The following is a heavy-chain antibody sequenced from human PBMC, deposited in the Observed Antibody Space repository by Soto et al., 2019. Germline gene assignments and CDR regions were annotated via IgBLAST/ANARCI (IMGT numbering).Heavy chain of an antibody. Sequence: EVQLLESGGGLVQPGGSLRLSCAASGITFSSYVMSWVRQAPGKGLEWVSGISGSGGTTYYGDSVKGRFTISRDNSKNTLYLQMNSLRAEDTAVYYCATHSNYYYHYMDVWGKGTTVTVSS. V-gene: IGHV3-23*01. J-gene: IGHJ6*03. CDR1: GITFSSYV. D-gene: IGHD4-4*01. CDR2: ISGSGGTT. CDR3: ATHSNYYYHYMDV.